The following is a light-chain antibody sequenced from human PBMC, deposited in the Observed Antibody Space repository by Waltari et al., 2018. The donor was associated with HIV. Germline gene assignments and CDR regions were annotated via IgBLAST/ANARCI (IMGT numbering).Light chain of an antibody. CDR3: AAWEDRLDGQGV. V-gene: IGLV1-44*01. Sequence: QSVLTQPPSASGTPGQRVTISCSGTRSNIGTNTVNWYQIIPGTAPKLLIYNDNQRPSGFPDRFSGSRSGTSASLAISGLQSEDEADYYCAAWEDRLDGQGVFGGGTTLTVL. CDR2: NDN. J-gene: IGLJ3*02. CDR1: RSNIGTNT.